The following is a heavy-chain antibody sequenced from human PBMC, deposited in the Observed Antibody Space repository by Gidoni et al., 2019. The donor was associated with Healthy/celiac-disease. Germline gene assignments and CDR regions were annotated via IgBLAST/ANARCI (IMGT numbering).Heavy chain of an antibody. CDR1: GFTFSNAW. D-gene: IGHD3-10*01. CDR2: IKSKTDGGTT. Sequence: EVQLVESGGGLVKPWGSLRLSCAASGFTFSNAWMTWVRQAPGKGLEWVGRIKSKTDGGTTDYAAPVKGRFTISRDDSKNTLYLQMNSLKADDTAIYYCIAGGGDFQHWGQGTLVTVSS. J-gene: IGHJ1*01. V-gene: IGHV3-15*01. CDR3: IAGGGDFQH.